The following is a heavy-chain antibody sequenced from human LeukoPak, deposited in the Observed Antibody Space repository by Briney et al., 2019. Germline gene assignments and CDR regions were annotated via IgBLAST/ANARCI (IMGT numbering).Heavy chain of an antibody. CDR3: ARGGMVRGVLFYYFDY. D-gene: IGHD3-10*01. CDR1: GFTFSSYA. J-gene: IGHJ4*02. CDR2: ISYDGSNK. Sequence: GGSLRLSCAASGFTFSSYAMHWVRQAPGKGLEWVAFISYDGSNKYYADSVKGRFTISRDNSKNTLYLQMNSLRAEDTAVYYCARGGMVRGVLFYYFDYWGQGTLVTVSS. V-gene: IGHV3-30*04.